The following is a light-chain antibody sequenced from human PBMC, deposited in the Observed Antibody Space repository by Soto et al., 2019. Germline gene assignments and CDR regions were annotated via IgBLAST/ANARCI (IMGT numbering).Light chain of an antibody. CDR1: QGISSY. CDR3: QQLNSYPLT. V-gene: IGKV1-9*01. Sequence: DIQMTQSPSTLPASVGDRVTITCRASQGISSYLAWYQQKPGKAPKLLIYGASILQSGVPSRFSGSGSETDFTLTINGLQPEDFATFYCQQLNSYPLTFGGGTKWIS. J-gene: IGKJ4*01. CDR2: GAS.